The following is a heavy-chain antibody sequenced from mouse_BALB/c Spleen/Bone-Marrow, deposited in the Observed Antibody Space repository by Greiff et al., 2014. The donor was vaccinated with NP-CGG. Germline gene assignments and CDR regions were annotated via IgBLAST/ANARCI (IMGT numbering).Heavy chain of an antibody. D-gene: IGHD2-4*01. Sequence: QVQLKQSGPGLVAPSQCLSITCTVSGFSFTSYGVHWVRQPPGKGLEWLGGICAGGSTNYNSALMSRMSISKDNSKSQVLLKMTSLQTDDTAMYYCASPIFYDYPLFAYWGQGTLVPVPA. V-gene: IGHV2-9*02. CDR2: ICAGGST. J-gene: IGHJ3*01. CDR1: GFSFTSYG. CDR3: ASPIFYDYPLFAY.